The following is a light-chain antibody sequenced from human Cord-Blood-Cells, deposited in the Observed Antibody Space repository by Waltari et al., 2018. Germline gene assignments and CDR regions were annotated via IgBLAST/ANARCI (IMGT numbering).Light chain of an antibody. CDR2: DAS. Sequence: DIQMTQSPSILSASVGNRVTITCRASQSISSWLAWYQQKPGKAPKLLIYDASSLESGVPSRFIGSGSGTEFSLTISSLQPDDFATYYCQQYNSYSPYTFGQGTKLEIK. J-gene: IGKJ2*01. CDR3: QQYNSYSPYT. V-gene: IGKV1-5*01. CDR1: QSISSW.